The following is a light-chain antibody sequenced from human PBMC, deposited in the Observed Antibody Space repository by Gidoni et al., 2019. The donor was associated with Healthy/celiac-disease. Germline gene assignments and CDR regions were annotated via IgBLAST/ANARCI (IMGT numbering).Light chain of an antibody. CDR1: QDISNY. CDR2: DAS. Sequence: DIRMTQSPSSLSASVGDRVTITCQASQDISNYLNWYQQKPGKAPKLLIYDASNLETGVPSRFSGSGSGTDFTFTISSLQPEDIATYYCQQYDNLACSFGQGTKLEIK. V-gene: IGKV1-33*01. J-gene: IGKJ2*04. CDR3: QQYDNLACS.